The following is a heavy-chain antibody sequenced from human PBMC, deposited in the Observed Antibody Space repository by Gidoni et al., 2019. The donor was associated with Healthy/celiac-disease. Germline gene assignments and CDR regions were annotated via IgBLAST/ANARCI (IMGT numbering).Heavy chain of an antibody. CDR1: GGSFSGYY. D-gene: IGHD7-27*01. V-gene: IGHV4-34*01. J-gene: IGHJ4*02. CDR3: ARGQKISGDATFDYFDY. Sequence: QVQLQQWGAGLLKPSETLSLTCAVYGGSFSGYYWSWIRQPPGKGLAWIGEINHSGSTNYNPSLKSRVTISVDTSKNQFSLKLSSVTAADTAVYYCARGQKISGDATFDYFDYWGQGTLVTVSS. CDR2: INHSGST.